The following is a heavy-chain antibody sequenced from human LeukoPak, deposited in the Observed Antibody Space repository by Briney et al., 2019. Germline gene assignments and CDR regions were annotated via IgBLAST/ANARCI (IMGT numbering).Heavy chain of an antibody. CDR2: ISIDETHQ. J-gene: IGHJ5*02. V-gene: IGHV3-30*04. CDR3: ARRKLTFLAT. CDR1: GFNFAQSS. D-gene: IGHD2-21*01. Sequence: PGRSLRLSCAASGFNFAQSSMHWVRQAPGKGLEWLAVISIDETHQNYAESVKGRFTISRDNSKNTLDLQMNSLRGDDTAVYYCARRKLTFLATWGQGTLVTVSS.